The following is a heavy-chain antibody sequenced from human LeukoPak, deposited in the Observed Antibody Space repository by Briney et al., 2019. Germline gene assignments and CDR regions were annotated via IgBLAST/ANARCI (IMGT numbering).Heavy chain of an antibody. D-gene: IGHD3-3*01. CDR3: AKLSPTTLYDSRGWFDP. V-gene: IGHV3-30*02. CDR2: IQYDGSKK. Sequence: GGSLRLSCAASGFTFSSYVMHWLRQAPGKGLEWVAFIQYDGSKKYYVDSVKGRFTISRDNSKSTLHLQMNSLRAEDTAVYYCAKLSPTTLYDSRGWFDPWGQGTLVTVSS. J-gene: IGHJ5*02. CDR1: GFTFSSYV.